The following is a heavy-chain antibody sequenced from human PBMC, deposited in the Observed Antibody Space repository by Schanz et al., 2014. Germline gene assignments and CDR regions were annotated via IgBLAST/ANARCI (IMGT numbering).Heavy chain of an antibody. Sequence: QVQLVQSGAEVKKPGSSVKVSCKASGGTFSSFPISWVRQAPGQGLEWMGIINPSGGSTDYAQKFQGRVTMTRDTSTSTVYMELSSLRSEDTAVYYCARDRVYSYGLPADYWGQGTLVTVSS. V-gene: IGHV1-46*01. CDR2: INPSGGST. CDR3: ARDRVYSYGLPADY. D-gene: IGHD5-18*01. J-gene: IGHJ4*02. CDR1: GGTFSSFP.